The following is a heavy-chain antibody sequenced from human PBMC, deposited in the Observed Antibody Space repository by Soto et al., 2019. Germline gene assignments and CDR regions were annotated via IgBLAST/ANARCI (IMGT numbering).Heavy chain of an antibody. V-gene: IGHV4-39*01. D-gene: IGHD6-13*01. J-gene: IGHJ6*02. CDR2: IYYSRST. CDR3: ARQVHWQLVPITEYMDV. CDR1: GGSISSSSYY. Sequence: TSETLSLTCTVSGGSISSSSYYWGWIRQPPGKGLEWIGSIYYSRSTYYNQSLKSRVTISVDTSKNQFSLKLSSVTAADTAVYYCARQVHWQLVPITEYMDVWGQGTTVTVSS.